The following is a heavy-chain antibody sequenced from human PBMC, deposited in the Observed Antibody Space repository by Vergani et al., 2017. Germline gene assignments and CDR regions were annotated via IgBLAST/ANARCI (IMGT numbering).Heavy chain of an antibody. V-gene: IGHV3-30*02. J-gene: IGHJ4*02. CDR3: ANSLRDSTDVLPDS. Sequence: QVQLVESAGGVVQPGGSLRLTCAASGFTFSNFGMHWIRQAPGKGLEWLAYIGKDGINTRYRDAVKGRFTVTRNNSKDILYRQMDSLRSEYTTLYYCANSLRDSTDVLPDSWGPGTRVTVPS. CDR1: GFTFSNFG. CDR2: IGKDGINT. D-gene: IGHD2-15*01.